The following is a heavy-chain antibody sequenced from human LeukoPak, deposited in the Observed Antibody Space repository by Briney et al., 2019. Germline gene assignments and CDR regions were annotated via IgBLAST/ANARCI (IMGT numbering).Heavy chain of an antibody. V-gene: IGHV4-30-2*01. Sequence: SETLSLTCAVSGGSISSGGYSWSWIRQPPGKGLEWIGYIFHSGSTYYNPSLKSRVTISVDTSKNQFSLKLSSVTAADTAVYYCARGMTTVPGDYGMDVWGQGTTVTVSS. CDR2: IFHSGST. D-gene: IGHD4-11*01. CDR3: ARGMTTVPGDYGMDV. CDR1: GGSISSGGYS. J-gene: IGHJ6*02.